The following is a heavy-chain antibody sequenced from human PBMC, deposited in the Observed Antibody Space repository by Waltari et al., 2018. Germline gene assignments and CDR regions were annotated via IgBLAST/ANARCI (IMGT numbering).Heavy chain of an antibody. CDR3: ARLAPKTYRSPVPGRDYYYGLDV. V-gene: IGHV3-74*01. CDR2: INGDGSTS. D-gene: IGHD6-13*01. J-gene: IGHJ6*02. Sequence: EEQLVESGGGLVQPGDSLRLSCAASGFAYSNHWRHWVRQTPGKGLVWVSRINGDGSTSNYADSVKGRFTISRDNTKKTLYLQMKRLRVEDTAVYYCARLAPKTYRSPVPGRDYYYGLDVWGQGTTVTVSS. CDR1: GFAYSNHW.